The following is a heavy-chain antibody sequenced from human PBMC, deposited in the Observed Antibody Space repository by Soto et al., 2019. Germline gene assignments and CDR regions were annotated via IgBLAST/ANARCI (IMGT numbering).Heavy chain of an antibody. D-gene: IGHD3-10*01. V-gene: IGHV2-5*02. CDR1: GFSLSTSGVA. CDR3: ARLLYGSGSDQFDY. CDR2: IFWDDDK. J-gene: IGHJ4*02. Sequence: QITLKESGPTMVKPTQTLTVTCTFSGFSLSTSGVAVGWVRQPPEKALEWLALIFWDDDKRYSPSLKGRLTITRDTSKNHVVLTMANMDPVDTATYYCARLLYGSGSDQFDYWGQGTLVTVSS.